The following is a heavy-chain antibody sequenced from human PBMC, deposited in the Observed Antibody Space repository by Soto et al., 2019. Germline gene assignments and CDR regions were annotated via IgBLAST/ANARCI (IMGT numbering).Heavy chain of an antibody. Sequence: SETLSLICTVSGGSISSYYWSWIRQPPGKGLEWIGYIYYSGSTNYNPSLKSRVTISVDTSKNQFSLKLSSVTAADTAVYYCARHDPDYGDYFDYLGQGTLVTVSS. D-gene: IGHD4-17*01. J-gene: IGHJ4*02. CDR2: IYYSGST. CDR3: ARHDPDYGDYFDY. V-gene: IGHV4-59*08. CDR1: GGSISSYY.